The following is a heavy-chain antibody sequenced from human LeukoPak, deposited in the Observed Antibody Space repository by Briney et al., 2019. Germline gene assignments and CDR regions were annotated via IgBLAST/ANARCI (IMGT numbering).Heavy chain of an antibody. CDR3: ARIRFGESYAPKSYYYYYMDV. Sequence: GGSLRLSCAASGFTLSSYWMSWVRQAPGKGLECVANIKQDGSEKYYVDSVKGRFTISRDNAKNSLYLQMNRLRVEDTAVYYCARIRFGESYAPKSYYYYYMDVWGIGTTVTISS. V-gene: IGHV3-7*01. CDR2: IKQDGSEK. J-gene: IGHJ6*03. D-gene: IGHD3-10*01. CDR1: GFTLSSYW.